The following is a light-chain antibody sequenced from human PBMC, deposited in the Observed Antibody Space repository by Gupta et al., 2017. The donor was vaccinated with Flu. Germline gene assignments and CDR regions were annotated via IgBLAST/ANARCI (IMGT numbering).Light chain of an antibody. CDR1: TSNIGSHI. Sequence: QSGLTQPTSASGTPGQRVTISCSGSTSNIGSHIVNWYQQLPGTAPKILIYSNNQRPSGVPDRFSGSKSGTSASLAISGLQSEDEADYYCATWDDSLNGLVFGGGTKLTVL. CDR2: SNN. V-gene: IGLV1-44*01. CDR3: ATWDDSLNGLV. J-gene: IGLJ3*02.